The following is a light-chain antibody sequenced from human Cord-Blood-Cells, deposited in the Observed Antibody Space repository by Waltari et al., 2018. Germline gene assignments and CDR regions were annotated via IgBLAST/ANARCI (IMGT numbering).Light chain of an antibody. Sequence: EIVLTQSPATLPLSPGERANLPCRASQRVSSYLAWYQQTPGQAPRLLIYDASNRATGIPARFSGSGSGTDFTLTISSLEPEDFAVYYCQQRSNWPTFGQGTKVEIK. CDR3: QQRSNWPT. V-gene: IGKV3-11*01. J-gene: IGKJ1*01. CDR1: QRVSSY. CDR2: DAS.